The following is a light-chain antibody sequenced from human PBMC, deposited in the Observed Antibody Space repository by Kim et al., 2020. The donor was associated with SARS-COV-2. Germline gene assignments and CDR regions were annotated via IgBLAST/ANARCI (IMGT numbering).Light chain of an antibody. CDR1: QTVLYNSNNKNY. CDR2: WAS. J-gene: IGKJ2*03. V-gene: IGKV4-1*01. CDR3: QQYYSTPPS. Sequence: RATLNCKSSQTVLYNSNNKNYLAWNQQKPGQAPKLLIYWASIRESGVSDRFSGSGSETDFTLTISSVQAEDVAVYYCQQYYSTPPSFGQGTKLEI.